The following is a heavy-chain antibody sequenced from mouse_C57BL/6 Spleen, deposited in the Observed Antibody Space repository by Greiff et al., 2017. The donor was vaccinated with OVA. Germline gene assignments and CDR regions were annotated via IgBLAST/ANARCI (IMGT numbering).Heavy chain of an antibody. CDR1: GFTFSSYG. CDR2: ISSGGSYT. D-gene: IGHD3-2*02. CDR3: ARFTAQATYYFDY. J-gene: IGHJ2*01. Sequence: EVHLVESGGDLVKPGGSLKLSCAASGFTFSSYGMSWVRQTPDKRLEWVATISSGGSYTYYPDSVKGRFTISRDNAKNTLYLQMSSLKSEDTAMYYCARFTAQATYYFDYWGQGTTLTVSS. V-gene: IGHV5-6*01.